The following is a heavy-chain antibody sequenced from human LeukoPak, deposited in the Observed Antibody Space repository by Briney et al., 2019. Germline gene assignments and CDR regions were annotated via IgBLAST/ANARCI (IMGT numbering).Heavy chain of an antibody. CDR1: GFTFSSYS. D-gene: IGHD6-13*01. V-gene: IGHV3-21*01. J-gene: IGHJ4*02. CDR3: ARLSSSWYDY. CDR2: ISSSSSYI. Sequence: EAGGSLILSCAASGFTFSSYSMNWVRQAPGKGLEWVSSISSSSSYIYYADSVKGRFTISRDNAKNSLYLQMNSLRAEDTGVYYCARLSSSWYDYWGQGTLVTVSS.